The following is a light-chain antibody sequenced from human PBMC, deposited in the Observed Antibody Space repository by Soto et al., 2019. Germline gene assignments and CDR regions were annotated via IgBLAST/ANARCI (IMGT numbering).Light chain of an antibody. CDR3: QQSYTTPRT. J-gene: IGKJ1*01. Sequence: DIPMTQSPSSLSASIGDRVTITCRASQSISSHLNWYQKRPGEAPKLLIYAASSLQSGVPLRFSGSGSGTDFTLTISSLQPEDFATYYCQQSYTTPRTFGQGTKVEIK. CDR2: AAS. V-gene: IGKV1-39*01. CDR1: QSISSH.